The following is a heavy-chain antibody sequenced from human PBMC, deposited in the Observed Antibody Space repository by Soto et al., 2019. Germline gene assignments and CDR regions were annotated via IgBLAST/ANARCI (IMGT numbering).Heavy chain of an antibody. D-gene: IGHD4-17*01. V-gene: IGHV3-15*01. CDR2: IKSKTDGGTT. J-gene: IGHJ1*01. CDR1: GFTFTNAW. CDR3: TTARGTYGAEYFQH. Sequence: SGFTFTNAWMSWVRQAPGKGLEWVGRIKSKTDGGTTDYAAPVKGRFTISRDDSKNTLYLQMNSLKTEDTAVYYCTTARGTYGAEYFQHWGQGTLVTV.